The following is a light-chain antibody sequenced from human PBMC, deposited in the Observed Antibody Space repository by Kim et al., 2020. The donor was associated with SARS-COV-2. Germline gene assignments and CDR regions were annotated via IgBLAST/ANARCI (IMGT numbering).Light chain of an antibody. V-gene: IGKV1-5*01. J-gene: IGKJ2*01. Sequence: PSTLSASVGDRVTITCRASQSISSWLAWYQQKPGKAPKLLIYDASSLESGVPSRFSGSGSGTEFTLTISSLQPDDFATYYCQHRRTFGQGTKLEIK. CDR1: QSISSW. CDR2: DAS. CDR3: QHRRT.